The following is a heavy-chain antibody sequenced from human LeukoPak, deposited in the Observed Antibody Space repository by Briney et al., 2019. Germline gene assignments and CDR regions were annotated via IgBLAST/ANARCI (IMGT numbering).Heavy chain of an antibody. Sequence: GGSLRLSCAASGFTFSNYWMHWVRQAPGKGLVWVSRINSDGSSTSYADPVKGRFNISRDNAKNTLYLQMNSLRAEDTAVYYCARGEGMITSGGVNYWGQGTLVTVSS. CDR2: INSDGSST. CDR3: ARGEGMITSGGVNY. V-gene: IGHV3-74*01. J-gene: IGHJ4*02. D-gene: IGHD3-16*01. CDR1: GFTFSNYW.